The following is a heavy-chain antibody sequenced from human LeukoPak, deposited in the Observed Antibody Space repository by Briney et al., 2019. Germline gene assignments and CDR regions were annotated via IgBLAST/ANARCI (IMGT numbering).Heavy chain of an antibody. Sequence: SETLSLTCTVSGGSISSSSYYWGWIRQPPGKGLEWIESIYYSGSTYYNPSLKSRVTISVDTSKNQFSLKLSSVTAADTAVYYCARAIGYTMIVVAPPDYWGQGTLVTVSS. CDR3: ARAIGYTMIVVAPPDY. V-gene: IGHV4-39*07. D-gene: IGHD3-22*01. CDR1: GGSISSSSYY. CDR2: IYYSGST. J-gene: IGHJ4*02.